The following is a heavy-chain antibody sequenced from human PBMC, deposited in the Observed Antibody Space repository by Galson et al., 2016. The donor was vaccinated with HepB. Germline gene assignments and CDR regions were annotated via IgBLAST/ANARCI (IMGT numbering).Heavy chain of an antibody. J-gene: IGHJ3*02. CDR2: ISAYNFKT. V-gene: IGHV1-18*04. D-gene: IGHD6-19*01. CDR3: VKTTGGWPPFFDI. Sequence: SVKVSCKASGYTFTSYYVTWVRQAPGQGLEWMGWISAYNFKTNYARNPQGKVTMTADTSTNTAYMEVRRLRSDDTAMYYCVKTTGGWPPFFDIWGQGTMVTVSS. CDR1: GYTFTSYY.